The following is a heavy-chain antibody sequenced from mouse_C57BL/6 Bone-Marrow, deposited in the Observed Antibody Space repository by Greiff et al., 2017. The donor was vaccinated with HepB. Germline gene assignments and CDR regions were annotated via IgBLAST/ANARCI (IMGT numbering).Heavy chain of an antibody. CDR1: GYTFTSYW. CDR3: ARKRVIITTVVEDYFDY. CDR2: IYPGSGST. V-gene: IGHV1-55*01. Sequence: QVQLQQPGAELVKPGASVKISCKASGYTFTSYWITWVKKSPGQGLEWIGDIYPGSGSTNYNGKFKSKATLTVDTSSSTAYMQLSSLTSEDSAVYYCARKRVIITTVVEDYFDYWGQGTTLTVSS. D-gene: IGHD1-1*01. J-gene: IGHJ2*01.